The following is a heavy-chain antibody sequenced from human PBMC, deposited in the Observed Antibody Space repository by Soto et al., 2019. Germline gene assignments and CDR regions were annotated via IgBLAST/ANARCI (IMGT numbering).Heavy chain of an antibody. Sequence: EVQLLESGGGLVQPGGSLRLSCAASGFTFSSYAMSWVRQAPGKGMEWVSVISGSGDCTYYADSVSGRFTISRDTSKNTLYLQMNSLRAEDTAVYYCAKDSAGAAAGPTKFYGMDVWGQGATVTVSS. CDR1: GFTFSSYA. J-gene: IGHJ6*02. D-gene: IGHD6-13*01. CDR3: AKDSAGAAAGPTKFYGMDV. V-gene: IGHV3-23*01. CDR2: ISGSGDCT.